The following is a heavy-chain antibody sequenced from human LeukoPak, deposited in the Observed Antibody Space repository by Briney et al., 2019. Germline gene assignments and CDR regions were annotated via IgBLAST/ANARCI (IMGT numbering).Heavy chain of an antibody. D-gene: IGHD3-16*01. CDR2: INHSGST. Sequence: SETLSLTCAVYGGSFSGCYWSWIRQPPGRGLEWIGEINHSGSTNYNPSLKSRVTISVDTSKNQFSLKLSSVTAADTAVYYCARGVITFGGVNTRGNWFDPWGQGTLVTVSS. CDR1: GGSFSGCY. CDR3: ARGVITFGGVNTRGNWFDP. V-gene: IGHV4-34*01. J-gene: IGHJ5*02.